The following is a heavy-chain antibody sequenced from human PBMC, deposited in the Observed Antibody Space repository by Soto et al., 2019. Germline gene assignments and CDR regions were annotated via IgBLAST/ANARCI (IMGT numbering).Heavy chain of an antibody. CDR2: IIPIFGTP. CDR1: WLTFTSHE. Sequence: SVKVSSKASWLTFTSHEMMTGREAAGKGIEWMGGIIPIFGTPQYEEKLQERVMITAEESTSKSYMELSGLTYEDTAVYYCATNEGRDVYGFAYWGQGTLVTVSS. V-gene: IGHV1-69*13. J-gene: IGHJ4*02. D-gene: IGHD4-17*01. CDR3: ATNEGRDVYGFAY.